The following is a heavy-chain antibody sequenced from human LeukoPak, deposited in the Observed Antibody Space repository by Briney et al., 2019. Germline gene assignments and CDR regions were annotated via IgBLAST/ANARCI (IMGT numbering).Heavy chain of an antibody. CDR1: GFTFSYYA. D-gene: IGHD3-10*01. V-gene: IGHV3-23*01. Sequence: HTGGSLRLSCAASGFTFSYYAMSWVRQAPGKGLEWVSAISGSGDSTDYADSVKGRFTISRDNSKNTLSLQMNSLRAEDTAVYYCAREGESYPDLAYWGQGTLVTVSS. J-gene: IGHJ4*02. CDR3: AREGESYPDLAY. CDR2: ISGSGDST.